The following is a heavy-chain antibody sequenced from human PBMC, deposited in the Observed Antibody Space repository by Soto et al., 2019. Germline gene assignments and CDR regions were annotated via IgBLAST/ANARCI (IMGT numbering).Heavy chain of an antibody. Sequence: EVQLVESGGGLVQPGGSLRLSCAASGFTFGNFWMHWVRQVPGKGLVWVSRINSDGSGTSYADSVKGRFTISRDSAKNTLYLQMNNLRVEDTAVYFCARVGHRTLLQYGMDVWGQGTTVTVSS. CDR3: ARVGHRTLLQYGMDV. CDR1: GFTFGNFW. V-gene: IGHV3-74*01. CDR2: INSDGSGT. D-gene: IGHD2-15*01. J-gene: IGHJ6*02.